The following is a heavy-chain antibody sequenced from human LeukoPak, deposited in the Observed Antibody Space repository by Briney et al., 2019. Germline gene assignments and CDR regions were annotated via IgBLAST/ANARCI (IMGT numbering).Heavy chain of an antibody. V-gene: IGHV1-46*01. CDR2: INPSGGST. J-gene: IGHJ6*03. Sequence: GASVKVSCKASGYTFTSYYMHWVRQAPGQGLEWMGIINPSGGSTSYAQKFQGRVTMTRDTSTSTVYMELNSLRAEDTAVYYCAKAYTYGYPGYYYMDVWGKGTTVTVSS. CDR1: GYTFTSYY. CDR3: AKAYTYGYPGYYYMDV. D-gene: IGHD5-18*01.